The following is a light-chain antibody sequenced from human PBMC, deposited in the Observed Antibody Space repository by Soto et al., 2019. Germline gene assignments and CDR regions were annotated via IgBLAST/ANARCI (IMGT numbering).Light chain of an antibody. J-gene: IGKJ4*02. CDR3: PQDGALPRT. CDR1: QSFSSY. Sequence: EGMLTQCAAPLSLSPSIPAIPSCRASQSFSSYLALYQQKPGQAPRLPIYDSSNSATCTPARFRGSGSWTGFTLTYKRLGPGNFAVYHFPQDGALPRTFGGGTKVDIK. CDR2: DSS. V-gene: IGKV3-11*01.